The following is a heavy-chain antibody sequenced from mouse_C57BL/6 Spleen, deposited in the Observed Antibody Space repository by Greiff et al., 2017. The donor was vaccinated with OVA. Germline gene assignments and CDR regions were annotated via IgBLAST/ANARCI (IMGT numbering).Heavy chain of an antibody. J-gene: IGHJ3*01. V-gene: IGHV6-6*01. CDR3: TPLYDARAY. CDR2: IRNKANNHAT. CDR1: GFTFSDAW. D-gene: IGHD2-3*01. Sequence: EVKLMESGGGLVQPGGSMKLSCAASGFTFSDAWMDWVRQSPEKGLEWVAEIRNKANNHATYYAESVKGRFTISRDDSKSSVYLQMNSLRAEDTGIYYCTPLYDARAYWGQGTLVTVSA.